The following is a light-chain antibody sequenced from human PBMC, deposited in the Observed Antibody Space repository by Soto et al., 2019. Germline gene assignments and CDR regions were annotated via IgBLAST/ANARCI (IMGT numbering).Light chain of an antibody. CDR2: DAS. Sequence: EIVLTQSPATLSLSPGERATLSCRASQSVSSYLAWYQQKPGQAPRLLIYDASNRATGTPARFSGSGSGTEFTPAISSLEPEDFAVYYCQHRNSWPVTFGGGTKVEI. V-gene: IGKV3-11*01. J-gene: IGKJ4*01. CDR3: QHRNSWPVT. CDR1: QSVSSY.